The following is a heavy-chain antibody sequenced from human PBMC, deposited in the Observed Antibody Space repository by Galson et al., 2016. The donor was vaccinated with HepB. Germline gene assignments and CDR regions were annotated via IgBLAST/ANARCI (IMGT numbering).Heavy chain of an antibody. J-gene: IGHJ3*02. CDR1: GFTFSSYW. Sequence: SLRLSCAASGFTFSSYWMHWVRQAPGKGLVWVSRINSDGSSTSYADSVKGRFTISRDNAKNSLYLQMNSLRDEDTAVYYCARDGGIPGAAFDIRGQGTMVTVSS. D-gene: IGHD3-16*01. V-gene: IGHV3-74*01. CDR3: ARDGGIPGAAFDI. CDR2: INSDGSST.